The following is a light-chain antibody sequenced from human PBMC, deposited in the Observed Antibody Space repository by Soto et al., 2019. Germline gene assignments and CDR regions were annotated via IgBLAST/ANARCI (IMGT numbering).Light chain of an antibody. CDR1: QSVSSY. J-gene: IGKJ1*01. CDR3: QQHSHWPPWT. V-gene: IGKV3-11*01. CDR2: DAS. Sequence: EIMLTQSPATLSLSPGERATLSCRASQSVSSYLAWYQQKPGQAPRLLIYDASNRATGIPARFSGSGSGTDFTLTISSLEPEDFAVYYCQQHSHWPPWTFGQGTKVDIK.